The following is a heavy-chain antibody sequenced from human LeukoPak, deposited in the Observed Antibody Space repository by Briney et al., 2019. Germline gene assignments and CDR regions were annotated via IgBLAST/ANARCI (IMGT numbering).Heavy chain of an antibody. Sequence: GGSLRLSCAASGFTFSSYSMNWVRQAPGKGLEWVSYISSSSSTIYYADSVKGRFTISRDNAKNSLYLQVNSLRAEDTAVYYCARDCTMTLSYYFDYWGQGTLVTVSS. D-gene: IGHD3-22*01. J-gene: IGHJ4*02. CDR2: ISSSSSTI. V-gene: IGHV3-48*01. CDR3: ARDCTMTLSYYFDY. CDR1: GFTFSSYS.